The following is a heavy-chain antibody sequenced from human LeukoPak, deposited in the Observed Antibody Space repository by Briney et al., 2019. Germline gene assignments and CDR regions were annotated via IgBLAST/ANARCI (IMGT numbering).Heavy chain of an antibody. CDR3: ARDRPTGASRLFVVQ. J-gene: IGHJ4*02. Sequence: GGSLRLSCAASGFSFSSYSMTWVRQAPGKGLEWVSSMSSGSSYIYYAGSVRGRFTISRDNAKNSLYLLMNSLRVEDTAVYYCARDRPTGASRLFVVQWGQGTLVTVSS. V-gene: IGHV3-21*01. CDR1: GFSFSSYS. D-gene: IGHD3-3*01. CDR2: MSSGSSYI.